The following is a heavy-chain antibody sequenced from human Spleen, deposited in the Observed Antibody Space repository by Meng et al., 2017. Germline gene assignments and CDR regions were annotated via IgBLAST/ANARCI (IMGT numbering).Heavy chain of an antibody. CDR1: GGTFSSYA. CDR2: IIPIFGTA. D-gene: IGHD3-22*01. J-gene: IGHJ5*02. V-gene: IGHV1-69*06. Sequence: VQLVPSGDEVKKAGASVKFFCKASGGTFSSYAISWVRQAPGQGLEWMGGIIPIFGTANYAQKFQGRVTITADKSTSTAYMELSSLRSEDTAVYYCARAYYYDSSGPNWFDPWGQGTLVTVSS. CDR3: ARAYYYDSSGPNWFDP.